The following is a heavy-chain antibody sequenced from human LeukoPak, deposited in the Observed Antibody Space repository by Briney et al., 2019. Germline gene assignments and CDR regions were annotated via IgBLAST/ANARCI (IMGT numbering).Heavy chain of an antibody. CDR3: ARDDHDSSTPYYFDY. CDR2: IHNSGSTI. V-gene: IGHV3-48*03. CDR1: GFTFSTYE. Sequence: GGSLRLSCAASGFTFSTYEMNWVRQAPGKGLEWVSYIHNSGSTIYYADSVKGRFTISRDNVKNSLYLQMNSLRAEDTAVYYCARDDHDSSTPYYFDYWGQGILVTVSS. J-gene: IGHJ4*02. D-gene: IGHD3-22*01.